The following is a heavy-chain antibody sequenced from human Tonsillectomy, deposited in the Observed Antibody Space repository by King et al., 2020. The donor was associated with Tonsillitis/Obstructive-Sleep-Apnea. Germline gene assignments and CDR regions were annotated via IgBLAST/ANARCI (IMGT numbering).Heavy chain of an antibody. D-gene: IGHD2-21*01. J-gene: IGHJ6*03. CDR3: ARDLWLGGCYYYMDV. Sequence: VQLVESGGGLVQPGGSLRLSCAASGFTFSTYWMHWVRQAPGKGLVWVSRINSDGSSTSYADSVKGRFTISRDNAKNTLYLQMNGLRAEDTAVYYCARDLWLGGCYYYMDVWGKGTTVTVSS. CDR2: INSDGSST. V-gene: IGHV3-74*01. CDR1: GFTFSTYW.